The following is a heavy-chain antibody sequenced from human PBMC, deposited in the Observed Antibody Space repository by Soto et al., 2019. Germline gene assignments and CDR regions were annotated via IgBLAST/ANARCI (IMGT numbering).Heavy chain of an antibody. CDR2: SYSGGST. CDR1: GFTVSNNY. V-gene: IGHV3-53*01. CDR3: ARARDGYNFLYEPT. J-gene: IGHJ4*02. Sequence: EVQLVESGGGLIQPGGSLRLSCVASGFTVSNNYMSWVRQAQGKGLEWVSVSYSGGSTDYADSVKGRFTISRDNSKNTLYLQMNSLRADDTAVYYCARARDGYNFLYEPTWGQGTLVTVSS. D-gene: IGHD5-12*01.